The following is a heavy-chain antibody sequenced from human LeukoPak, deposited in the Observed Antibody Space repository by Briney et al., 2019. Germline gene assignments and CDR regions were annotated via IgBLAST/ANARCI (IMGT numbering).Heavy chain of an antibody. V-gene: IGHV1-18*01. Sequence: ASVKVSCKASGYTFTSYAITWVRQAPGQGLEWMGWISAYNGNTNYAQKLQGRVTMTTDTSTSTAYMELRSLRSDDTAVYYCAREWDYCSGGSCYGYWGQGTLVTVSS. CDR1: GYTFTSYA. CDR3: AREWDYCSGGSCYGY. CDR2: ISAYNGNT. D-gene: IGHD2-15*01. J-gene: IGHJ4*02.